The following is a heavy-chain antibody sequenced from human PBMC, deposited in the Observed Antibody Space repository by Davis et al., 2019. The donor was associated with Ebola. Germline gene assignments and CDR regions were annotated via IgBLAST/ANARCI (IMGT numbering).Heavy chain of an antibody. CDR2: IWYDGSNK. J-gene: IGHJ4*02. V-gene: IGHV3-33*06. D-gene: IGHD2-2*01. Sequence: GESLKISCAASGFTFSSYGMHWVRQAPGKGLEWVAVIWYDGSNKYYADSVKGRFTISRDNSKNTLYLQMNSLRDEDTAVYYCAKDVVVPAAIYFDYWGQGTLVTVSS. CDR3: AKDVVVPAAIYFDY. CDR1: GFTFSSYG.